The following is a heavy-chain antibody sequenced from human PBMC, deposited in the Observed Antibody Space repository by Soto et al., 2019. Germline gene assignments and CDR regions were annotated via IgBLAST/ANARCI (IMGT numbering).Heavy chain of an antibody. CDR2: IYSGGST. J-gene: IGHJ4*02. Sequence: GGSLRLSCEVSGFSVTANYMSWVRQAPGKGLEWVSVIYSGGSTYYIDSVKGRFSISRDISKNTLYLQMNSLRAEDTGTYYCAHNKLEGYFDSWGQGTLVTVSS. CDR1: GFSVTANY. D-gene: IGHD1-1*01. CDR3: AHNKLEGYFDS. V-gene: IGHV3-53*01.